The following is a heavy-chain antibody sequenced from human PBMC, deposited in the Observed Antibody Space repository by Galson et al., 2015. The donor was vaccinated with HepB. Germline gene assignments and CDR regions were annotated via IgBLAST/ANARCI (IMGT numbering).Heavy chain of an antibody. CDR2: INPSGGST. Sequence: SVKVSCKASGYTFTSYYMHWVRQAPGQGLEWMGIINPSGGSTSYAQKFQGRVTMTRDTSTSTVYMELSSLRSEDTAVYYCARAVGIGGGVRGVITPYYYYGMDVWGQVTTVTVSS. J-gene: IGHJ6*02. V-gene: IGHV1-46*01. D-gene: IGHD3-10*01. CDR3: ARAVGIGGGVRGVITPYYYYGMDV. CDR1: GYTFTSYY.